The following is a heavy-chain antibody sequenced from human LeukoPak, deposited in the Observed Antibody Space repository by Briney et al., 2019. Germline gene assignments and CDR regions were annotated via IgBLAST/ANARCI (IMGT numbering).Heavy chain of an antibody. CDR2: IYNSGTT. Sequence: PSETLSLTCTVSGDSISSTSYYWDWIRQPPGKGLEWIGSIYNSGTTYYNPSLKSRVTISVDTSKNQFSLKLSSVTAADTAVYYCARHDSSTRWLQSYYYMDVWGKGTTVTVSS. V-gene: IGHV4-39*01. J-gene: IGHJ6*03. D-gene: IGHD5-24*01. CDR3: ARHDSSTRWLQSYYYMDV. CDR1: GDSISSTSYY.